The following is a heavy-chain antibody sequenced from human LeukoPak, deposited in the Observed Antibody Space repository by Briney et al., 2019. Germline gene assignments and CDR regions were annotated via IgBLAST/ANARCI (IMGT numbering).Heavy chain of an antibody. J-gene: IGHJ5*02. CDR1: GYSISSGYY. CDR3: ARQGQQLDNWFDP. Sequence: TSETLSLTCAVSGYSISSGYYWGWIRQPPGKGLEWIGSIYHRGSTYYNPSLKSRVTISVDTSKNQFSLKLSSVTAADTAVYYCARQGQQLDNWFDPWGQGTLVTVSS. D-gene: IGHD6-13*01. CDR2: IYHRGST. V-gene: IGHV4-38-2*01.